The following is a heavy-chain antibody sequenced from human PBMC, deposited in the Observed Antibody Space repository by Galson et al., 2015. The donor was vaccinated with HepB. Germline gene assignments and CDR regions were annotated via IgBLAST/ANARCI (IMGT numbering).Heavy chain of an antibody. V-gene: IGHV1-3*01. CDR2: ISGHGHS. CDR3: AREGGAWVFYYMDV. CDR1: GYIFTNHG. J-gene: IGHJ6*03. D-gene: IGHD1-26*01. Sequence: SVKVSCKASGYIFTNHGIHWVRQAPGQRLEWMGWISGHGHSTYSQKFQGRVTITRDTSASAAYMELSDLRPEDTAMYYCAREGGAWVFYYMDVWGKGTTVTVSS.